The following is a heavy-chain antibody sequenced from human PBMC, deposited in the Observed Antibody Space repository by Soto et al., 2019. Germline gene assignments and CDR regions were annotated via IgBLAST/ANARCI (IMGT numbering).Heavy chain of an antibody. J-gene: IGHJ6*02. Sequence: QLQLVQSGAEVKKPGSSVKVSCKASGGTFSAYAISWVRQAPGQGLEWMGGILPLSGTTNYTQRFQGRVTISADKSTSTAYMELSSLRSEDTAVYYCARANPTKYYDYVWGDYRRGGMDVLGQGTTVTVSS. CDR3: ARANPTKYYDYVWGDYRRGGMDV. CDR1: GGTFSAYA. V-gene: IGHV1-69*06. CDR2: ILPLSGTT. D-gene: IGHD3-16*02.